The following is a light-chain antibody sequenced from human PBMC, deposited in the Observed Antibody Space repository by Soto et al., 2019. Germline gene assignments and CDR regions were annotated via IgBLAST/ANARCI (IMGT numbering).Light chain of an antibody. CDR2: WAS. Sequence: DIVMTQSPDSLAVSLGERATINCKSSQSVLYSSNNKNYLAWYQQKPGQPPKLLIYWASTRESGVPDRFSGSGSGTDFTLTISSLQAEDVAVYYCQQYSSTPSTVGQGTRLEIK. J-gene: IGKJ5*01. CDR1: QSVLYSSNNKNY. V-gene: IGKV4-1*01. CDR3: QQYSSTPST.